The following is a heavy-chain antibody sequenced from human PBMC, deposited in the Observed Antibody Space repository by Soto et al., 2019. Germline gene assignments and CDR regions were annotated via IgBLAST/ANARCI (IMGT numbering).Heavy chain of an antibody. Sequence: TSETLSLTCDVSGGSISSINWWSWVRQPPGKGLKWIGEIYHSGSTTYNPSLKSRVTISVDKSKNQFSLKLKSVTAADTAIYYCARGGGPDIAYGMDVWGQGTTVTVS. V-gene: IGHV4-4*02. D-gene: IGHD5-12*01. J-gene: IGHJ6*02. CDR3: ARGGGPDIAYGMDV. CDR2: IYHSGST. CDR1: GGSISSINW.